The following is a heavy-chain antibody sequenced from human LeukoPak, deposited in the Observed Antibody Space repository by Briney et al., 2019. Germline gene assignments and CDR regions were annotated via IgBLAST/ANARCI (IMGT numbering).Heavy chain of an antibody. CDR3: ASLYCSSTSCPQGIDY. D-gene: IGHD2-2*01. Sequence: GGSLRLSCAASGFTFSSYGMHWVRQAPGKGLEWVAVIWYDGSNKYYADSVKGRFTISRDNSKNTLYLQMNSLRAEDTAVYYCASLYCSSTSCPQGIDYWGRGTLVTVSS. CDR2: IWYDGSNK. V-gene: IGHV3-33*01. CDR1: GFTFSSYG. J-gene: IGHJ4*02.